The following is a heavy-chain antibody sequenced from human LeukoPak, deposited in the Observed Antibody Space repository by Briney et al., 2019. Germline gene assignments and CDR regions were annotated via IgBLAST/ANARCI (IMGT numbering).Heavy chain of an antibody. CDR2: ISGSGGST. V-gene: IGHV3-23*01. CDR1: GFTFSSYA. J-gene: IGHJ4*02. D-gene: IGHD3-10*01. Sequence: GGSLRLSCAASGFTFSSYAMSWVRQAPGKGLEWVSAISGSGGSTYYADSVKGRFTISRDNSKNTLYLQVTSLRAEDTAVYYCAKDQRGYYQPIDYWGQGILVTVSS. CDR3: AKDQRGYYQPIDY.